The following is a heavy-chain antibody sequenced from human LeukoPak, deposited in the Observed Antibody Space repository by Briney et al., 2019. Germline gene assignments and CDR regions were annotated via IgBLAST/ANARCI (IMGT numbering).Heavy chain of an antibody. D-gene: IGHD6-6*01. CDR1: GFTVSSYA. Sequence: GGSLRLSCAASGFTVSSYAMSWVRQAPGKGLEWVSAISGSGGSTYYAATVKGRFTISRDYSKNTLYLQMNTLKAEDTAVYYCAKVEAARPGGHLVGWGQGTLVTVSS. CDR2: ISGSGGST. J-gene: IGHJ4*02. V-gene: IGHV3-23*01. CDR3: AKVEAARPGGHLVG.